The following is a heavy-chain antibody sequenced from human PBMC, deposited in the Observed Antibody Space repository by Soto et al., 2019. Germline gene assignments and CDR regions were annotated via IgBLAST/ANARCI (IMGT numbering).Heavy chain of an antibody. CDR1: GGSFSGYY. Sequence: PSETLSLTCAVYGGSFSGYYWSWIRQPPGKGLEWIGEINHSGSTNYNPSLKSRVTISVDTSKNQFSLKLSSVTAEDTAVYYCARDDDTSGHYSKFHYWGQGTQVTVSS. J-gene: IGHJ4*02. V-gene: IGHV4-34*01. D-gene: IGHD3-22*01. CDR3: ARDDDTSGHYSKFHY. CDR2: INHSGST.